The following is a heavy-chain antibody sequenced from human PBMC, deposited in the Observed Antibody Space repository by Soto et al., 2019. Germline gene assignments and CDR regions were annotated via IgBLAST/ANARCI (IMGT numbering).Heavy chain of an antibody. Sequence: GGSLRLSCAASGFTFSSYAMSWVRQAPGEGLEWVSYISSSGSTIYYADSVKGRFTISRDNAKNSLYLQMNSLRAEDTAVYYCARVRDQWYFDYWGQGTLVTVSS. CDR1: GFTFSSYA. D-gene: IGHD3-10*01. CDR3: ARVRDQWYFDY. V-gene: IGHV3-48*04. CDR2: ISSSGSTI. J-gene: IGHJ4*02.